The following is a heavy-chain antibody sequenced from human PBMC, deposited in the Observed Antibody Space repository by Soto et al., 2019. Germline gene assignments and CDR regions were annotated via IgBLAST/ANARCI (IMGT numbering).Heavy chain of an antibody. J-gene: IGHJ6*02. CDR2: IIPILGIA. CDR3: ARDPSVYNFSNYYYYYGMDV. Sequence: SVKVSCKASGGTFSSYTISWVRQAPGQGLEWMGRIIPILGIANYAQKFQGRVTITADKSTSTAYMELSSLRSEDTAVYYCARDPSVYNFSNYYYYYGMDVWGQGTTVTVSS. V-gene: IGHV1-69*04. D-gene: IGHD3-10*01. CDR1: GGTFSSYT.